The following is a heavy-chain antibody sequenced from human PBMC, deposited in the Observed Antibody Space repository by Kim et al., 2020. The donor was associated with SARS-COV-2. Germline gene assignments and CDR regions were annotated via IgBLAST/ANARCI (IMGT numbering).Heavy chain of an antibody. J-gene: IGHJ4*02. Sequence: SETLSLTCSVSGDSMNNNYWSWARQPPGKGLEWIGYIHYRGTTDYNPSLRGRVTISIDTSKNQFSLNLRSVTAADTAVYYCARGSPVANNWGEGTLVTV. CDR1: GDSMNNNY. D-gene: IGHD2-2*01. CDR2: IHYRGTT. V-gene: IGHV4-59*13. CDR3: ARGSPVANN.